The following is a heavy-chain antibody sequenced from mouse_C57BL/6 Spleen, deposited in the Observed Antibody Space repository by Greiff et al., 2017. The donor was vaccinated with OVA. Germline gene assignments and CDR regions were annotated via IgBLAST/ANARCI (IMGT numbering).Heavy chain of an antibody. CDR2: IYPGDGDT. V-gene: IGHV1-82*01. CDR3: ARFEGGTYYFDY. D-gene: IGHD3-3*01. CDR1: GYAFSSSW. J-gene: IGHJ2*01. Sequence: QVQLQQSGPELVKPGASVKISCKASGYAFSSSWMNWVKQRPGKGLEWIGRIYPGDGDTNYNGKFKGKATLTADKSSSTAYMQLSSLTSEDSAVYFCARFEGGTYYFDYWGQGTTLTVSS.